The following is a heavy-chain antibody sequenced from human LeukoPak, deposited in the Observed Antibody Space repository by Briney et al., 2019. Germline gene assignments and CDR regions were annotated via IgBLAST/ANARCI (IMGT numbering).Heavy chain of an antibody. CDR3: TTRRQDGC. CDR2: IKSKIDGGTI. J-gene: IGHJ4*02. Sequence: PGGSLRLSCVASGFTFSDAWMSWVRQAPGKGLEWVGRIKSKIDGGTIDYGAPVKGRFTISRDDSRNTLYLQMNSLKIEDTAVYYCTTRRQDGCWGQGTLVTVS. V-gene: IGHV3-15*01. D-gene: IGHD6-25*01. CDR1: GFTFSDAW.